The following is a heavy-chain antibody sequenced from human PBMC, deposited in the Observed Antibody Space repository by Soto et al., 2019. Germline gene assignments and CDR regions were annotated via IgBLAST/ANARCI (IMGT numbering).Heavy chain of an antibody. V-gene: IGHV3-30-3*02. J-gene: IGHJ4*02. D-gene: IGHD3-22*01. CDR1: GFTFSSYA. CDR3: AKSGGYYYSHQYERTDFDY. Sequence: PGGSLRLSCAASGFTFSSYAMHWVRQAPGKGLEWVAVISYDGSNKYYADSVKGRFTISRDNSKNTLYLQMNSLRAEDTAVYYCAKSGGYYYSHQYERTDFDYWGQGTLVTVSS. CDR2: ISYDGSNK.